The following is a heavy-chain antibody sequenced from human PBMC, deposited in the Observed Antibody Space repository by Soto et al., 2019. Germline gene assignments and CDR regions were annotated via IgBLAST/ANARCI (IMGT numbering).Heavy chain of an antibody. V-gene: IGHV3-53*01. J-gene: IGHJ6*02. D-gene: IGHD5-18*01. Sequence: EVQLVESGGGLIQPGGSLRLSCAASGFTVSSNYMSWVRQAPGKGLEWVSVIYSGGSTYYADSVKGRFTISRDNSKNTLYLQMNSLRAEDTAVYYCAGGYSYADYYYGMDVWGQGTTVTVSS. CDR1: GFTVSSNY. CDR3: AGGYSYADYYYGMDV. CDR2: IYSGGST.